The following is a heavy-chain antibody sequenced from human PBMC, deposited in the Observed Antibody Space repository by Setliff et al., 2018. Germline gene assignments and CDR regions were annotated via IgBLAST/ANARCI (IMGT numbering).Heavy chain of an antibody. D-gene: IGHD2-8*01. V-gene: IGHV1-69*05. Sequence: SVKVSCKASGGTFSSYGISWVRQAPGQGLEWLGGTIPNFGTTNYAQEFQGRVTIITDESTSTAYMELSSLRFEDTAVYYCAREGVDARSSTDYRYYMDVWGKGTTVTVSS. CDR2: TIPNFGTT. J-gene: IGHJ6*03. CDR3: AREGVDARSSTDYRYYMDV. CDR1: GGTFSSYG.